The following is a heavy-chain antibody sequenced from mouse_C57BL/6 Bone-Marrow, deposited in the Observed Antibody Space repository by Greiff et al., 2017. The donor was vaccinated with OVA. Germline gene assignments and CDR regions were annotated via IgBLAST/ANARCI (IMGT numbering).Heavy chain of an antibody. Sequence: EVKLVESGGGLVKPGGSLKLSCAASGFTFSSYAMSWVRQTPEKRLEWVATISDGGSYTYYPDNVKGRFTISRDNAKNNLYLQMSHLKSEDTAMYYCARENYYGSSSYAMDYWGQGTSVTVSS. CDR3: ARENYYGSSSYAMDY. V-gene: IGHV5-4*01. CDR2: ISDGGSYT. J-gene: IGHJ4*01. D-gene: IGHD1-1*01. CDR1: GFTFSSYA.